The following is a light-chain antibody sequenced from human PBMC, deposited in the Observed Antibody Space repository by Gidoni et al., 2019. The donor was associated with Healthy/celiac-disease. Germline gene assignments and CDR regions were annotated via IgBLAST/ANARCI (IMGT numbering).Light chain of an antibody. CDR2: DAS. V-gene: IGKV1-13*02. CDR1: QGISSA. Sequence: IQLTQSPSSLSASVGDRVTSPCRASQGISSALAWYQQTPGKAPKLLIYDASSLESGVPSRFSGSGSGTDFTLTISSLQPEDFATYYCQQFNSYPLTFGQGTRLEIK. CDR3: QQFNSYPLT. J-gene: IGKJ5*01.